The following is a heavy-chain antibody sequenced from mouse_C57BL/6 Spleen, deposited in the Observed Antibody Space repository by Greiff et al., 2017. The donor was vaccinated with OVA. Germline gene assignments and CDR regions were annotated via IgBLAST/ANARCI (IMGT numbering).Heavy chain of an antibody. V-gene: IGHV1-39*01. J-gene: IGHJ3*01. CDR1: GYYFNDDN. CDR2: INPDDGTT. CDR3: ARGGFDPAGFGY. D-gene: IGHD1-2*01. Sequence: EVQLQQSGPELVKPGASVKISCTASGYYFNDDNMHWVKQSNGKGLEWIGVINPDDGTTGYNQKFKGKATLTVDTSSSTAYLQLNSLTSEDSAVYYRARGGFDPAGFGYWGHVVLVTVA.